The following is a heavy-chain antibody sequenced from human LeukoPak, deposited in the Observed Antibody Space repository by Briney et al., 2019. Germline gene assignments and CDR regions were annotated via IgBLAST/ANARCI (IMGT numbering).Heavy chain of an antibody. CDR2: INPNSGGT. Sequence: ASVKVSCKASGYTFTGYYMHWVRQAPGQGLEWMGWINPNSGGTNYAQKFQGRVTMTRDTSISTAYMELSRPRSDDTAVYYCARAMVRGVIILGDQVQNWFDPWGQGTLVTVSS. D-gene: IGHD3-10*01. CDR3: ARAMVRGVIILGDQVQNWFDP. CDR1: GYTFTGYY. J-gene: IGHJ5*02. V-gene: IGHV1-2*02.